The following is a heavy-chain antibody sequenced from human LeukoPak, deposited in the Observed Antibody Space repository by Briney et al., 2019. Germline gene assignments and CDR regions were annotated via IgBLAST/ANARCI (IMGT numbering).Heavy chain of an antibody. J-gene: IGHJ4*02. CDR1: GFSLSTSGVG. Sequence: KESGPTLVKPTQTLTLTCTFSGFSLSTSGVGVGWTRQPPGKALEWLALIYWNDDKRYSPSLKSRLTITKDTSKNQVVLTMTNMDPVDTATYYCAHRGYGGNSVDYWGQGTLVTVSS. CDR2: IYWNDDK. V-gene: IGHV2-5*01. D-gene: IGHD4-23*01. CDR3: AHRGYGGNSVDY.